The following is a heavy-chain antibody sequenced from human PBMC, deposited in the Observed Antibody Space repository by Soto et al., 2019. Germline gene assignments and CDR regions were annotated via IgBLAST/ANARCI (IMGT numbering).Heavy chain of an antibody. J-gene: IGHJ6*02. Sequence: SVKVSCKSSGGTFSSYAISWVRQAPGQGLEWMGGVIPVFGLATYAQKVQGRVTITADKSTKTAYMEVSSLRSEDTAVYYCARGKSYYGSGKGIYDYYSLDVWGQGTTVTVSS. D-gene: IGHD3-10*01. CDR3: ARGKSYYGSGKGIYDYYSLDV. CDR2: VIPVFGLA. V-gene: IGHV1-69*10. CDR1: GGTFSSYA.